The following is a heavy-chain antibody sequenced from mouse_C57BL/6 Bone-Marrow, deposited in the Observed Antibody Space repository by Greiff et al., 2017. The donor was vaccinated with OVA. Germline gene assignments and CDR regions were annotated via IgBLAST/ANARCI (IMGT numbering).Heavy chain of an antibody. V-gene: IGHV1-81*01. Sequence: VKLVESGAELARPGASVKLSCKASGYTFTSYGISWVKQRTGQGLEWIGEIYPRSGNTYYNEKFKGKATLTADKSSSTAYMELRSLTSEDSAVYFCARPLGSFAYWGQGTLVTVSA. CDR1: GYTFTSYG. D-gene: IGHD6-1*01. CDR3: ARPLGSFAY. CDR2: IYPRSGNT. J-gene: IGHJ3*01.